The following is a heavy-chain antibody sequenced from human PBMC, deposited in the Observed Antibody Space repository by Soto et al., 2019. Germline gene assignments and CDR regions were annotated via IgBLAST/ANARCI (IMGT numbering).Heavy chain of an antibody. V-gene: IGHV4-39*01. CDR1: GGSISSSSYY. Sequence: SETLSLTCTVSGGSISSSSYYWGWIRQPPGKGLEWIGSIYYSGSTYYNPSLKSRVTISVDTSKNQFSLKLSSVTAADTAVYYCASQYQLLGGFARYYGMDVWGQGTTVT. D-gene: IGHD2-2*01. J-gene: IGHJ6*02. CDR2: IYYSGST. CDR3: ASQYQLLGGFARYYGMDV.